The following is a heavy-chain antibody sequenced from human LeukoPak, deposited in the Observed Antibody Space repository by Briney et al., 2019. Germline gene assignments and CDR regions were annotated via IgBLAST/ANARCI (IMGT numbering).Heavy chain of an antibody. Sequence: GGSLRLSCAASGFTFRSYWMHWVRQAPGKGLVWVSHISGDESRTTYADSVQGRSTISRDNAKNTLYLQMNSLRVEDTAVYYCVRDDGYYYGSGSYYRHWGQGTLVTVSS. V-gene: IGHV3-74*01. CDR1: GFTFRSYW. J-gene: IGHJ4*02. CDR3: VRDDGYYYGSGSYYRH. D-gene: IGHD3-10*01. CDR2: ISGDESRT.